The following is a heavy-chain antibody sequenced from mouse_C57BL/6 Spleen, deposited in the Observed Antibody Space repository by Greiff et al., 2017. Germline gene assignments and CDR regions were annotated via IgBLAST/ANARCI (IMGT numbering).Heavy chain of an antibody. CDR2: ISSGGSYT. V-gene: IGHV5-6*01. CDR1: GFTFSSYG. Sequence: EVHLVESGGDLVKPGGSLKLSCAASGFTFSSYGMSWVRQTPDKRLEWVATISSGGSYTYYPDSVKGRFTISRDNAKNTLYLQMSSLKSEDTAMYYCERHVTTVVATRGYFDYWGQGTTLTVSS. CDR3: ERHVTTVVATRGYFDY. J-gene: IGHJ2*01. D-gene: IGHD1-1*01.